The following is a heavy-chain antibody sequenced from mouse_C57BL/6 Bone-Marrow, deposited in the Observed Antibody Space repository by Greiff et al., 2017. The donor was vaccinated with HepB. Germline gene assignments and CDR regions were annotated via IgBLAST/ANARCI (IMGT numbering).Heavy chain of an antibody. CDR1: GYTFTDYE. CDR2: IDPETGGT. J-gene: IGHJ3*01. D-gene: IGHD1-1*01. CDR3: TRYDSSPAWFAY. Sequence: VKLMESGAELVRPGASVTLSCKASGYTFTDYEMHWVKQTPVHGLEWIGAIDPETGGTAYNQKFKGKAILTADKSSSTAYMELRSLTSEDSAVYYCTRYDSSPAWFAYWGQGTLVTVSA. V-gene: IGHV1-15*01.